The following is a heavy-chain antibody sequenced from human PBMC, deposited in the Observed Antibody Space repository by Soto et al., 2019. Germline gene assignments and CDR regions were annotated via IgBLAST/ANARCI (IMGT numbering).Heavy chain of an antibody. CDR2: ISAYNGNT. V-gene: IGHV1-18*01. Sequence: QVQLVQSGAEVKKHGASVKVSCKASGYTFTSYGISWVRQAPGQGLEWMGWISAYNGNTNYAQKLQGSVTMTTDTSTSTAYMELRSLRSDDTAVYYCASHRIAAAVKYNWFDPWRQGTLVTVSS. D-gene: IGHD6-13*01. CDR1: GYTFTSYG. CDR3: ASHRIAAAVKYNWFDP. J-gene: IGHJ5*02.